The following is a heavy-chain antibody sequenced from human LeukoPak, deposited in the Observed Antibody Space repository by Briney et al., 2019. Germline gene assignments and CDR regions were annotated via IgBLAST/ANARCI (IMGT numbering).Heavy chain of an antibody. Sequence: PGGSLRLSCAASGFTFSSYGMSWVRQAPGKGLEWVASIRQDGSEKHYMDSVKGRFTISRDNTQKSLYLQMNSLRAEDTAVYYIDVWGEGTMVTVSS. J-gene: IGHJ6*04. CDR1: GFTFSSYG. V-gene: IGHV3-7*01. CDR3: DV. CDR2: IRQDGSEK.